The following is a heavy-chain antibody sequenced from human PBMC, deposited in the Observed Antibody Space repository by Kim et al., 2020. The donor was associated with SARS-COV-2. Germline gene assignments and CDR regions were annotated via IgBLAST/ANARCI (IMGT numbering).Heavy chain of an antibody. CDR1: GFTFDTYA. V-gene: IGHV3-23*01. CDR3: AKMVIMDGYNYFYYYAM. J-gene: IGHJ6*01. Sequence: GGSLRPSCVASGFTFDTYAMSWVRQAPGKGLEWVSVISGGAVNKFYADSVRGRFTISRDNSNNMLYLQMNSLRDEDTALYYCAKMVIMDGYNYFYYYAM. D-gene: IGHD2-21*01. CDR2: ISGGAVNK.